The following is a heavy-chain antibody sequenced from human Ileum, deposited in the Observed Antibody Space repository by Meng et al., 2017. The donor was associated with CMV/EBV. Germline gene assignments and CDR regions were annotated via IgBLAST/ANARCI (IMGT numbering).Heavy chain of an antibody. CDR2: ISNSGSST. CDR1: GFTFGTYA. V-gene: IGHV3-23*01. D-gene: IGHD5-18*01. J-gene: IGHJ4*02. CDR3: AKSLVDTAMDLDE. Sequence: GGSLRLSCAASGFTFGTYAMNWVRQAPGKGLEWVSGISNSGSSTYYADSVRGRFIVSRDNSKKTVGLQISSLRVEDTAVYYCAKSLVDTAMDLDEWSQETLVTVSS.